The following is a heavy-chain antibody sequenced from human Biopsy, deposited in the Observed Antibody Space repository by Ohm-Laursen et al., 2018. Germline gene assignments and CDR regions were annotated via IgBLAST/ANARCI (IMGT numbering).Heavy chain of an antibody. CDR3: ARVPAYPSIDGYYGLDL. Sequence: ASVKVSCKPSGYTFAGYYLHWVRQAPGHGLEWMGWINPNSGNANYAQSFQGRLTVTRDTSISTAYMELTSLTFDDTAIYYCARVPAYPSIDGYYGLDLWGQGTTVIVS. J-gene: IGHJ6*02. D-gene: IGHD3-9*01. CDR1: GYTFAGYY. V-gene: IGHV1-2*02. CDR2: INPNSGNA.